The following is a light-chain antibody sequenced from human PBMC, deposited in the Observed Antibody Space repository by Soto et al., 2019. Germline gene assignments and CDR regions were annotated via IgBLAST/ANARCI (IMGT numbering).Light chain of an antibody. Sequence: DSVMTQSPDSLAASLGERPTINCKSSQSVVYSFNKKKYLAGYQQKQGQPPKLLIYWASSRESGVPDRFSVTESGTDGTVTVSSLKEEDWSVYFCQQLYTFTRRFGQGTKVDIK. CDR1: QSVVYSFNKKKY. CDR3: QQLYTFTRR. J-gene: IGKJ1*01. CDR2: WAS. V-gene: IGKV4-1*01.